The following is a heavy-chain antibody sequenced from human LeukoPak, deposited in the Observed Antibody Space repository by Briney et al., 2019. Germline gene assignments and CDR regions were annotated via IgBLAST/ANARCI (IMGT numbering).Heavy chain of an antibody. CDR3: ARDPYYDFWSGYYSGVNWFDP. D-gene: IGHD3-3*01. CDR1: GYTFTGYY. J-gene: IGHJ5*02. Sequence: ASVKVSCKASGYTFTGYYMHWVRQAPGQGLEWMGWINPNSGGTNYAQKFQGRVTMTRDTSTSTAYMELSRLRSDDTAVYYCARDPYYDFWSGYYSGVNWFDPWGQGTLVTVSS. V-gene: IGHV1-2*02. CDR2: INPNSGGT.